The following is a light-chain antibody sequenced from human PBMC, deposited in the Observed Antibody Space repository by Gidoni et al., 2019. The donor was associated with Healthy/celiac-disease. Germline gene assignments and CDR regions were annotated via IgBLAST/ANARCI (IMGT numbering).Light chain of an antibody. J-gene: IGKJ1*01. Sequence: DIQMTQSPSTLSASVGDRVTITCRASQSISSWLAWYQQKPGKAPKLLIYDASSLESGVPSRFSGSGSGTELTLTISSMQPDDFATYYCQQYNSYPWTFXQXTKVEIK. CDR1: QSISSW. V-gene: IGKV1-5*01. CDR3: QQYNSYPWT. CDR2: DAS.